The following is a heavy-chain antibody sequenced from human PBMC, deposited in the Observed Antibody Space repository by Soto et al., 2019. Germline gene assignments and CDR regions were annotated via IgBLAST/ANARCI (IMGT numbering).Heavy chain of an antibody. CDR3: ARDAYSSSSRTHWFDP. D-gene: IGHD6-6*01. CDR2: INHSSGST. V-gene: IGHV1-46*01. J-gene: IGHJ5*02. CDR1: GYTFTSYY. Sequence: QVQLVQSGAEVKKPGASVKVSCKASGYTFTSYYMHWVRQAPGQGLEWMGIINHSSGSTSYAQKFKGRVTRTRDTSTSTGYMGLSSLRSEDTAVYYCARDAYSSSSRTHWFDPWGQGTLVTASS.